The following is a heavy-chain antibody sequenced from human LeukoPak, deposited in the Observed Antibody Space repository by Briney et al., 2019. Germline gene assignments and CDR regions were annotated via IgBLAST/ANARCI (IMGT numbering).Heavy chain of an antibody. J-gene: IGHJ4*02. D-gene: IGHD6-6*01. CDR3: ARVYSSSSPLNY. Sequence: PSETLSLTCTVSGGSISGYYWSWIRQPPGKGLEWIGYIYHSGSTYYNPSLKSRITISVDRSKNQFSLKLSSVTAADTAVYYCARVYSSSSPLNYWGQGTLVTVSS. CDR1: GGSISGYY. V-gene: IGHV4-59*12. CDR2: IYHSGST.